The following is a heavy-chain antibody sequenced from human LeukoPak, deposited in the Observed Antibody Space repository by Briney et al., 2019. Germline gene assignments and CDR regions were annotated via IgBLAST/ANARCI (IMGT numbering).Heavy chain of an antibody. D-gene: IGHD1-14*01. Sequence: PGGSLRLSCAASGFTFSSYAMSWVRQAPGKGLEWVSAMTGSGDIIYYADFVKGRFTISRDNSKNTLYLQMTTLRAEDTAVYYCANTPRTGWFDFWGQGTLVTVSS. CDR3: ANTPRTGWFDF. V-gene: IGHV3-23*01. CDR1: GFTFSSYA. CDR2: MTGSGDII. J-gene: IGHJ4*02.